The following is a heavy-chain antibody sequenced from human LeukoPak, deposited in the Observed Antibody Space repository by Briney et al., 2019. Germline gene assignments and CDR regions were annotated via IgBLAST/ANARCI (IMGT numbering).Heavy chain of an antibody. V-gene: IGHV3-23*01. D-gene: IGHD1-26*01. CDR3: AKALGAGAFDI. Sequence: PVQPLDSPSVSSSSGSYIYYADSVKGRFTISRDNSKNTLYLQMSSLRAEDTAVYYCAKALGAGAFDIWGQGTMVTVSS. CDR2: SSSSGSYI. J-gene: IGHJ3*02.